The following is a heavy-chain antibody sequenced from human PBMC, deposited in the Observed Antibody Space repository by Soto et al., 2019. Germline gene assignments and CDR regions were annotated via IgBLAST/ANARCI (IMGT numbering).Heavy chain of an antibody. CDR2: ISYDGSNK. CDR3: AKDIRYCSGGSCFSYYYYYYGMDV. J-gene: IGHJ6*02. Sequence: QVQLVESGGGVVQPGRSLRLSCAASGFTFSSYGMHWVRQAPGKGLEWVAVISYDGSNKYYADSVKGRFTISRDNSKNTLYLQMNSLRAEDMAVYYCAKDIRYCSGGSCFSYYYYYYGMDVWGQGTTVTVSS. D-gene: IGHD2-15*01. V-gene: IGHV3-30*18. CDR1: GFTFSSYG.